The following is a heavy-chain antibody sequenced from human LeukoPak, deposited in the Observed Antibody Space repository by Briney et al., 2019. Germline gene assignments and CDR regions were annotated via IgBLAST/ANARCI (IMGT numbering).Heavy chain of an antibody. Sequence: PSETLSLTCTVSGGSIRSYYWSWIRQPPGKGVEWIGYIYSSGTTYYNPSLKNRVTISLDTSKTQFSLKLSSVTAADTAIYYCARHVWLGPFDIWGQGTMVTVSS. CDR1: GGSIRSYY. V-gene: IGHV4-59*08. CDR2: IYSSGTT. J-gene: IGHJ3*02. CDR3: ARHVWLGPFDI. D-gene: IGHD3-16*01.